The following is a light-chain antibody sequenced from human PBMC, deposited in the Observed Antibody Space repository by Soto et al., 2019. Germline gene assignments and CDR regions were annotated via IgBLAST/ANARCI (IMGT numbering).Light chain of an antibody. CDR1: QSVSSSY. J-gene: IGKJ4*01. V-gene: IGKV3-20*01. CDR3: QQYGSPLT. CDR2: GAS. Sequence: EIVLTQSPGTLSLSPGERATLSCRASQSVSSSYLAWYQQKPGQAPRLLIYGASSRATGIPDRFSGSGSGTDFTLPISRLEHEDFAVYYCQQYGSPLTFGGGTKVEIK.